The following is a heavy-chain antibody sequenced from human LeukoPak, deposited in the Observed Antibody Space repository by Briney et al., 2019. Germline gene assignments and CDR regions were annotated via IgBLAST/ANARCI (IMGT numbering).Heavy chain of an antibody. CDR3: AREGEDDKAFDI. V-gene: IGHV1-69*13. J-gene: IGHJ3*02. D-gene: IGHD3-9*01. Sequence: GASVTVSCKASGGTFISYAISWVRQAPGQGREWMGGIIPIFGTANYAQKFQGRGTITADESTSTAYMELSSLRAEDTAVYYCAREGEDDKAFDIWGQGTMVTVSS. CDR2: IIPIFGTA. CDR1: GGTFISYA.